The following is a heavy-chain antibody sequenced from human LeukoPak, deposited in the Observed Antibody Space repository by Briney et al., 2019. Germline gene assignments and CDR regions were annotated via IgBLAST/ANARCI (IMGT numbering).Heavy chain of an antibody. CDR3: ARDYYGSGSYYTGYYYGMDV. J-gene: IGHJ6*02. Sequence: SQTLSLTCAISGDSVSSNSAAWNWIRQSPSTGLEWLGRTYYRSKWYNDYAVSVKSRITINPDTSKNQFSLQLNSVTPEDTAVYYCARDYYGSGSYYTGYYYGMDVWGQGTTVTVSS. CDR1: GDSVSSNSAA. D-gene: IGHD3-10*01. V-gene: IGHV6-1*01. CDR2: TYYRSKWYN.